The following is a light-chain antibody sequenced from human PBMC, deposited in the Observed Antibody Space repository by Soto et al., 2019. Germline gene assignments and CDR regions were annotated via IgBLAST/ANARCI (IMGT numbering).Light chain of an antibody. V-gene: IGKV1-12*01. Sequence: DIQMTQSPSSVSASVGDRITISVRASQDISTWVAWYQLKPVKAPKLLIYAASNLQSGVPSRFGGTGSGTDFTLTISGLQSEDFATYYCQQDSSFPFTFGQGTRLEIK. J-gene: IGKJ5*01. CDR2: AAS. CDR3: QQDSSFPFT. CDR1: QDISTW.